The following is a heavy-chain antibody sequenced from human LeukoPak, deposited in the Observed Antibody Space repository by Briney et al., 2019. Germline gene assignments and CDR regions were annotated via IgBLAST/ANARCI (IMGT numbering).Heavy chain of an antibody. J-gene: IGHJ4*02. D-gene: IGHD5-18*01. Sequence: SETLSLTCTVSGGSISSSDHYWGWIRQPPGKGLEWIGSIYYSGNTYYNPSLKSRVTISVDTSKNQFSLRLSFVPAADTAVYYCARYPTAMVSFDYWGQGTLVTVSS. V-gene: IGHV4-39*01. CDR1: GGSISSSDHY. CDR2: IYYSGNT. CDR3: ARYPTAMVSFDY.